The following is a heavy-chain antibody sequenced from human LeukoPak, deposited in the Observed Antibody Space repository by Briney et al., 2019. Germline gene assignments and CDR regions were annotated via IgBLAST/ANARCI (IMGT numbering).Heavy chain of an antibody. V-gene: IGHV4-34*01. CDR2: INHSGIT. D-gene: IGHD4-17*01. J-gene: IGHJ4*02. CDR3: ANPARDFADSGAITW. Sequence: SETLSLTCTVSGGSISNYYWSWIRQPPGKGLEWIGEINHSGITNYNPSLKSRVTISADTSKNQFSLKLTSVTAADTAVYYCANPARDFADSGAITWWGQGTLVTVSS. CDR1: GGSISNYY.